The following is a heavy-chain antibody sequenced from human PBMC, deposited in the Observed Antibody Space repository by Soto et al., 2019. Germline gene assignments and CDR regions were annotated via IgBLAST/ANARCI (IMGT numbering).Heavy chain of an antibody. CDR2: IYHSGST. CDR3: ARGRSTGTRAY. Sequence: QVQLQESGPGLVKPSGTLSLTCAVSGGSITSNNWWTWVRQPPGKGLEWIGEIYHSGSTNYNPSLKGPVTISVDKSKNQGSLNLSSVTAADTAMYYCARGRSTGTRAYWGQGTLVTVSS. D-gene: IGHD1-1*01. V-gene: IGHV4-4*02. J-gene: IGHJ4*02. CDR1: GGSITSNNW.